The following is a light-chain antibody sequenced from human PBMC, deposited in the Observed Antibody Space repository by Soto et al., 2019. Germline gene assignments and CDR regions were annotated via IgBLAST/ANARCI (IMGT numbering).Light chain of an antibody. Sequence: SYELTQSPSVSVAPGQTVSITCGVYNIGSKSVHWYQQKSGQAPVLVVYDDSDRRSGIPERFSGSNSGNTATLTITRVEAGDEADYHCLVWDSRSEHYVFGTGTKVTVL. CDR3: LVWDSRSEHYV. V-gene: IGLV3-21*02. J-gene: IGLJ1*01. CDR2: DDS. CDR1: NIGSKS.